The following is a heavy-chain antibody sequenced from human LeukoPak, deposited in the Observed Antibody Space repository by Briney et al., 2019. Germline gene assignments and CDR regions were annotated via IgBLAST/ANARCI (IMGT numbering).Heavy chain of an antibody. CDR1: GFTFSGSA. V-gene: IGHV3-74*01. CDR2: VNSDGSWT. Sequence: PGGSLRLSCATSGFTFSGSAMHWVRQAPGKGLVWVSHVNSDGSWTSHADSVKGRFTISKDNAKNTVYLQMNNLRTEDTAVYYCVSFYETNWGRGTLVTVSS. D-gene: IGHD2-2*01. CDR3: VSFYETN. J-gene: IGHJ4*02.